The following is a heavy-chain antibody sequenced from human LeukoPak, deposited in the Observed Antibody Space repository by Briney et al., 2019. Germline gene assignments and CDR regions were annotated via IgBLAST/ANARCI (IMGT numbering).Heavy chain of an antibody. CDR2: KYYSSKWYN. J-gene: IGHJ4*02. CDR1: GDSVSSNSAA. Sequence: SQTLSLTCAISGDSVSSNSAAWSWLRQSASRGLEWLGRKYYSSKWYNDYAVSGKSRITINTDTSKNQFSLQLNSVTPEDTAVYYCARSLKGVATITTFDYWGQGTLVTVSS. V-gene: IGHV6-1*01. D-gene: IGHD5-12*01. CDR3: ARSLKGVATITTFDY.